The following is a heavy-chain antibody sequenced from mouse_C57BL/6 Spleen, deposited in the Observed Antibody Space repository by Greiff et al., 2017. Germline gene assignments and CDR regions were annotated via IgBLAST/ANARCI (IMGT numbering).Heavy chain of an antibody. CDR3: AREKRLLYAMDY. CDR1: GYSITSGYY. Sequence: EVQLQQSGPGLVKPSQSLSLTCSVTGYSITSGYYWNWIRQFPGNKLEWMGYISYDGSNNYNPSLKNRISITRDTSKNQFFLKLNSVTTEDTATYYCAREKRLLYAMDYWGQGTSVTVSS. J-gene: IGHJ4*01. V-gene: IGHV3-6*01. D-gene: IGHD2-10*01. CDR2: ISYDGSN.